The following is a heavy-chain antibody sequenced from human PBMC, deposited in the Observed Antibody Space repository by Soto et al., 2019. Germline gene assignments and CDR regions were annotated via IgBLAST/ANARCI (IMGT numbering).Heavy chain of an antibody. V-gene: IGHV1-18*01. CDR1: GYTFTTFG. CDR3: ARDWACTSTTCYEEYFDY. J-gene: IGHJ4*02. CDR2: ISPYNGYT. D-gene: IGHD2-2*01. Sequence: QVQLVQSAAEVKKPGASVKVSCKASGYTFTTFGITWVRQAPGQGLEWMGWISPYNGYTNYAQKLQGRVTMTTDTLTSTAYMELRSLRSDDTAVYYWARDWACTSTTCYEEYFDYWGQGTLVTVSS.